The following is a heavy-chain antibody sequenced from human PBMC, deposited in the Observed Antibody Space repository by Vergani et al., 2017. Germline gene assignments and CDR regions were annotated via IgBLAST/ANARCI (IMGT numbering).Heavy chain of an antibody. J-gene: IGHJ6*02. CDR3: ATPQTVTSGGMEV. V-gene: IGHV1-69-2*01. CDR1: GYTFTDHY. CDR2: VDPEDGET. Sequence: EVPLVQSGAEVKKPGATMKISCKVSGYTFTDHYMHWVKQAPGKGLEGMGLVDPEDGETIYAEKFKGRVTIAADTSTDTAHLELSSLRSEDTAVYYCATPQTVTSGGMEVWGQGTTVIVSS. D-gene: IGHD4-17*01.